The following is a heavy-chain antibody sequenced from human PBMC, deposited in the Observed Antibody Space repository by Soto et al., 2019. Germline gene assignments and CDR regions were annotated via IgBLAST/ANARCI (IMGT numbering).Heavy chain of an antibody. CDR3: ARDRGKDYDFWSGYPYGMDV. CDR1: GYTFTSYG. D-gene: IGHD3-3*01. V-gene: IGHV1-18*01. Sequence: QVQLVQSGAEVKKPGASVKASCKASGYTFTSYGISWVRQAPGQGLEWMGWISAYNGNTNYAQKLQGRVTMTTDTSTSTAYMELRSLRSDDTAVYYCARDRGKDYDFWSGYPYGMDVWGQGTTATVSS. J-gene: IGHJ6*02. CDR2: ISAYNGNT.